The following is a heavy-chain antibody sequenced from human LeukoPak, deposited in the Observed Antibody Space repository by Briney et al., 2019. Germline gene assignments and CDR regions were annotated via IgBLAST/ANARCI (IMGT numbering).Heavy chain of an antibody. CDR3: ARGPVQDYYDSSGYLRWWFDP. J-gene: IGHJ5*02. V-gene: IGHV4-34*01. CDR1: GGSFNNYY. D-gene: IGHD3-22*01. CDR2: INHSGST. Sequence: PSETLSLTCAVYGGSFNNYYWSWIRQSPGKGLEWIGEINHSGSTNYNPSLKSRVTISVDTSKNQFSLKLSSVTAADTAVYYCARGPVQDYYDSSGYLRWWFDPWGQGTLVTVSS.